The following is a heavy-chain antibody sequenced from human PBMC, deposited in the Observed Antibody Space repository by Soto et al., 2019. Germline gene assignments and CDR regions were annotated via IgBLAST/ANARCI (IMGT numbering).Heavy chain of an antibody. CDR1: GFTFDDYA. D-gene: IGHD6-19*01. J-gene: IGHJ4*02. CDR3: AKGSYSSGWYYFDY. V-gene: IGHV3-9*01. Sequence: GGSLRLSCAASGFTFDDYAIQWVRQAPGKGLEWVSGISWNSGSIGYADSVKGRFTISRDNAKNSLYLQMNSLRAEDTALYYCAKGSYSSGWYYFDYRDQGTLVTVSS. CDR2: ISWNSGSI.